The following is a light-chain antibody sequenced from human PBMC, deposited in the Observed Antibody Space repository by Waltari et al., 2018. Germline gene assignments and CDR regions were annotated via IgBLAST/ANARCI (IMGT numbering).Light chain of an antibody. V-gene: IGLV2-23*01. CDR2: EGS. CDR1: SSDVGSYNY. J-gene: IGLJ3*02. CDR3: CSYAGSGTWV. Sequence: QSALTQPASVSGSPGQSITISCPGTSSDVGSYNYVSWYQQHPGKAPKVMIYEGSKRPSGVSNRCSGFKAGNTASLTISGLQAEDEADYYCCSYAGSGTWVFGGGTKLTVL.